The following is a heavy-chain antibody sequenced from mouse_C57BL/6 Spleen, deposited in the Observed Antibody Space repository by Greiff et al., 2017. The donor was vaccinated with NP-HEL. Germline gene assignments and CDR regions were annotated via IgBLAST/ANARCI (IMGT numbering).Heavy chain of an antibody. CDR3: ASTALYYGTYFDY. V-gene: IGHV1-26*01. D-gene: IGHD1-1*01. CDR1: GYTFTDYY. Sequence: EVQLQQSGPELVKPGASVKISCKASGYTFTDYYMNWVKQSHGKSLEWIGDINPNNGGTSYNQKFKGKATLTVDKSSSTAYMELRSLTSEDSAVSYCASTALYYGTYFDYWGQGTTLTVSS. J-gene: IGHJ2*01. CDR2: INPNNGGT.